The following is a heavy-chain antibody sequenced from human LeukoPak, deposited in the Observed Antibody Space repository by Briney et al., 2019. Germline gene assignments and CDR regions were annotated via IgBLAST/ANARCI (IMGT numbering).Heavy chain of an antibody. J-gene: IGHJ4*02. CDR3: AFYSYGYRDFDY. CDR2: INWNGSST. CDR1: GFTFDDYG. Sequence: PGGSLRLSCAASGFTFDDYGMSWVRQAPGKGLEWVSGINWNGSSTGYADSVKGRFTISRDNAKNSLYLQMNSLRAEDTALYYCAFYSYGYRDFDYWGQGTLVTVSS. D-gene: IGHD5-18*01. V-gene: IGHV3-20*04.